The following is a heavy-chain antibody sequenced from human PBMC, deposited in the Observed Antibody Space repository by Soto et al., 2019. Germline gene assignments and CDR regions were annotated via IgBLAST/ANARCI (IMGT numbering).Heavy chain of an antibody. CDR1: GGTFSSYA. CDR3: ARADYGSGSYYGGGFDY. CDR2: IIPIFGTA. V-gene: IGHV1-69*06. D-gene: IGHD3-10*01. J-gene: IGHJ4*02. Sequence: SVKVSCKASGGTFSSYAISWVRQAPGQGLEWMGGIIPIFGTANYAQKFQGRVTLTADKYTSTAYMELSSLRSEDTAVYYCARADYGSGSYYGGGFDYWGQGTLVTVSS.